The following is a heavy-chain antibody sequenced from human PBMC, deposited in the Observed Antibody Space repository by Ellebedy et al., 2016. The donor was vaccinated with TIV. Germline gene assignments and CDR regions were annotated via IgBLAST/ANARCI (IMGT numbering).Heavy chain of an antibody. CDR1: GYTLTELS. V-gene: IGHV1-24*01. D-gene: IGHD6-13*01. CDR3: ATESPIDSWDNYYYGMDV. CDR2: FDPEKGET. Sequence: ASVKVSCXISGYTLTELSMHWVRQAPGKGLEWMGGFDPEKGETIYAQNFQGRVTMTEDRSTDTAYMELSSLRSDDTAVYYCATESPIDSWDNYYYGMDVWGQGTTVTVSS. J-gene: IGHJ6*02.